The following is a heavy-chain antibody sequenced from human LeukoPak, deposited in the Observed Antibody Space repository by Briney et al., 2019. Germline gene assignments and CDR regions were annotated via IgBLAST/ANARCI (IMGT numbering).Heavy chain of an antibody. V-gene: IGHV4-4*07. CDR2: IYTSGST. CDR1: GGSISSYY. J-gene: IGHJ6*03. CDR3: ARDYRDIVVVPAAILYYYYMDV. D-gene: IGHD2-2*02. Sequence: PSETLSPTCTVSGGSISSYYWSWIRQPAGKGLEWIGRIYTSGSTNYNPSLKSRVTMSVDTSKNQFSLKLSSVTAADTAVYYCARDYRDIVVVPAAILYYYYMDVWGKGTTVTVSS.